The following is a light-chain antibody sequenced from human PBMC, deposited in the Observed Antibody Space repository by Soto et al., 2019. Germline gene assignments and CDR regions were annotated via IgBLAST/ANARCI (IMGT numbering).Light chain of an antibody. Sequence: DIQMTQSPSTLSASVGDRVTITCRASQSISNWLAWYQQKPGKAPKLLIYEASSLESGGPSRFSGSGSGTEFALTINSLQPDDFASYYCQQYSSYSETFGQGTKLEIK. CDR3: QQYSSYSET. CDR1: QSISNW. J-gene: IGKJ2*01. V-gene: IGKV1-5*01. CDR2: EAS.